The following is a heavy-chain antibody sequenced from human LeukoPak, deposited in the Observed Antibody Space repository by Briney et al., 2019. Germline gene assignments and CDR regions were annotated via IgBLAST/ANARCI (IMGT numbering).Heavy chain of an antibody. Sequence: SETLSLTCTVSGGSISSYFRSWIRQPAGMGLEGIGRIYTSGSTNYNPSLKSRVTMSVDTSKNQFSLKLSSVTAADTAVYYGARVVSWRTLGYYYYMDVWGKGTTVTVSS. D-gene: IGHD3-10*01. CDR3: ARVVSWRTLGYYYYMDV. V-gene: IGHV4-4*07. CDR2: IYTSGST. CDR1: GGSISSYF. J-gene: IGHJ6*03.